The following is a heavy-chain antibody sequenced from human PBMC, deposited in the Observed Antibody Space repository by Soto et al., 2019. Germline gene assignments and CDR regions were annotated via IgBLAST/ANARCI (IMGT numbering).Heavy chain of an antibody. CDR3: AKGGSSGPSYFDY. D-gene: IGHD3-22*01. CDR2: ITWDGGTT. CDR1: GFTFDDYT. J-gene: IGHJ4*02. Sequence: GGSLRLSCVTSGFTFDDYTMHWVRQAPGKGLEWVSLITWDGGTTNYADSVKGRFTISRDNSKNYLYLQLDSLRSEDTAFYYCAKGGSSGPSYFDYWGPGTLVTVSS. V-gene: IGHV3-43*01.